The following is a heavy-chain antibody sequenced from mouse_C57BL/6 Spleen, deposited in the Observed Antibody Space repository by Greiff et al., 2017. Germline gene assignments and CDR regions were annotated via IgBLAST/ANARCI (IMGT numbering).Heavy chain of an antibody. CDR1: GYSFTGYF. CDR3: ARWENYSSSLGYFDV. J-gene: IGHJ1*03. CDR2: INPYNGDT. V-gene: IGHV1-20*01. Sequence: EVKLEESGPELVKPGASVKISCKASGYSFTGYFMNWVMQSHGKSLEWIGRINPYNGDTFYNQKFKGKATFTVDKSSSTAHMELRSLTSEDSAVYYCARWENYSSSLGYFDVWGTGTTVTVSS. D-gene: IGHD1-1*01.